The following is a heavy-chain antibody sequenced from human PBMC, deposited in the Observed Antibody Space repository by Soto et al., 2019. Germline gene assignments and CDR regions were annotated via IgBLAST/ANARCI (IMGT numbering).Heavy chain of an antibody. CDR2: ISAYNGNT. CDR1: GDTFTIYD. J-gene: IGHJ3*02. D-gene: IGHD5-12*01. Sequence: GASVKVSCKASGDTFTIYDINWVRQAPGQGLEWMGWISAYNGNTNYAQNLQGRVTMTTDTSTSTAYMELRSLSSDDTAVYYCASQYSGYDADAFDIWGQGTMVTVSS. CDR3: ASQYSGYDADAFDI. V-gene: IGHV1-18*01.